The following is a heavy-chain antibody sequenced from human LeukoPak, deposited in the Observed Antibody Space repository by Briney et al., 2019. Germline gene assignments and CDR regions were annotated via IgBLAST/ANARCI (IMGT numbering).Heavy chain of an antibody. J-gene: IGHJ6*04. CDR1: GGSISGYF. D-gene: IGHD2-15*01. V-gene: IGHV4-59*01. CDR2: IYYRGNT. Sequence: SETLSLTCTVSGGSISGYFWSWIRQPPGEGLEWIRYIYYRGNTIYNLSLKSRATISVDTSKNLFSLELTSVATADTAVYYCARHADIAAYREGLDVWGRGTTVTVSS. CDR3: ARHADIAAYREGLDV.